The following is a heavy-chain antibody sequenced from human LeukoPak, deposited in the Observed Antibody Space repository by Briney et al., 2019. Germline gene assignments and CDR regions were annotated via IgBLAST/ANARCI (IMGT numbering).Heavy chain of an antibody. D-gene: IGHD3-16*02. Sequence: SETLSLTCAVYGGSFSGYYWSWIRQPPGKGLEWIGEVNHSGSTNYNPSLKSRVTISVDTSKNQFSLKLSSVTAADTAVYYCARGVDMITFGGVIVIRRGPRERYNWFDPWGQGTLVTVSS. CDR2: VNHSGST. J-gene: IGHJ5*02. CDR1: GGSFSGYY. V-gene: IGHV4-34*01. CDR3: ARGVDMITFGGVIVIRRGPRERYNWFDP.